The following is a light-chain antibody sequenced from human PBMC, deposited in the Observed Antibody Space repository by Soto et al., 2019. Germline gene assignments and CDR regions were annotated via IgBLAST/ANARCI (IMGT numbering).Light chain of an antibody. V-gene: IGKV3-11*01. CDR1: QSVSSY. J-gene: IGKJ2*01. Sequence: EIVLTQSPATLSLSPGERATLSCRASQSVSSYLAGYQQSPGQAPRLLIYAASDRATGIPARFSGSGSGTDFTLTISSLEPEDFAVYYCQQRSNWPPMYTIGQGTKLEIK. CDR3: QQRSNWPPMYT. CDR2: AAS.